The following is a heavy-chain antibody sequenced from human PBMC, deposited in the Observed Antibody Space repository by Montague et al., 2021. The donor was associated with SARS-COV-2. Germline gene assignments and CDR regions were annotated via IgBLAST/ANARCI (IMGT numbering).Heavy chain of an antibody. V-gene: IGHV4-39*01. D-gene: IGHD3-22*01. CDR2: IFYSGST. CDR1: GGSISSSSYY. CDR3: ASLPYFYDSTHAFDI. J-gene: IGHJ3*02. Sequence: SETLSLTCTVSGGSISSSSYYWGWIRQPPGKGLEWIGNIFYSGSTYYNTSLKSRVTISVDTSKNQSSLRLSSVTAADTAVYYCASLPYFYDSTHAFDIWGQGTMVTVSS.